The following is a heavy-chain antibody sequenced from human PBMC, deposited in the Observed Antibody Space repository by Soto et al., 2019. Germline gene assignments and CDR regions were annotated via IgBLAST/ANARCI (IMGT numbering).Heavy chain of an antibody. CDR1: GFTFSGFA. D-gene: IGHD6-6*01. CDR3: ARDKAEYSSSSQGVSDWFDP. CDR2: VSYDGNNQ. V-gene: IGHV3-33*05. J-gene: IGHJ5*02. Sequence: LRLSCVASGFTFSGFAMHWVRQAPGKGLEWVAIVSYDGNNQSYRDSVKGRFTISRDSSRNTVYLQMNSLRAEDTAVYYCARDKAEYSSSSQGVSDWFDPWGQGTLVTVSS.